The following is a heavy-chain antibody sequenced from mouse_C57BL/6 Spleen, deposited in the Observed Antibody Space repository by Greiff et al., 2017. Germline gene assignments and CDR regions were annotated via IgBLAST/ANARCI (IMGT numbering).Heavy chain of an antibody. J-gene: IGHJ2*01. Sequence: QVQLQQSGAELVRPGASVTLSCKASGYTFTDYEMHWVKQTPVHGLEWIGAIDPENGGTAYNQKFKGKAILTADKSSSTAYMELRSLTSEDSAVYYCTRKMVRRYFDYWGQGTTLTVSS. V-gene: IGHV1-15*01. CDR2: IDPENGGT. CDR3: TRKMVRRYFDY. D-gene: IGHD2-1*01. CDR1: GYTFTDYE.